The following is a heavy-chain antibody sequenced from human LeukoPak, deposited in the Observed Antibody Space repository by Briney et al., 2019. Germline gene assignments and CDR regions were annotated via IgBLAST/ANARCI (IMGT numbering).Heavy chain of an antibody. D-gene: IGHD3-22*01. Sequence: SVKVSCKASGGTFSSYAISWVRQAPGQELEWMGRIIPIFGTANYAQKFQGRVTITTDESTSTAYMELSSLRSEDTAVYYCASPYYYDSSGYPDAFDIWGQGTMVTVSS. CDR1: GGTFSSYA. J-gene: IGHJ3*02. CDR3: ASPYYYDSSGYPDAFDI. CDR2: IIPIFGTA. V-gene: IGHV1-69*05.